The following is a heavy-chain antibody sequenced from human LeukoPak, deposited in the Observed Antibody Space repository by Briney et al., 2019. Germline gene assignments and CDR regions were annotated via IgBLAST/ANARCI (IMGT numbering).Heavy chain of an antibody. Sequence: GGSLRLSCAASGFIFSNYWMSWVRRAPGKGLEWVANIKQDGTEKDYVASVRGRFTISRDNAKNSLYLQVNSLRAEDTAVYYCARVYSSSSGKNAFDIWGQGTMVTVSS. CDR2: IKQDGTEK. V-gene: IGHV3-7*03. D-gene: IGHD6-6*01. J-gene: IGHJ3*02. CDR3: ARVYSSSSGKNAFDI. CDR1: GFIFSNYW.